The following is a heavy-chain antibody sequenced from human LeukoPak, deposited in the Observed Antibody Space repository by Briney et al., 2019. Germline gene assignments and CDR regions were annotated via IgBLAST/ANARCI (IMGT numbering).Heavy chain of an antibody. Sequence: GASVKVSCKGSGYTFTGYYMHWVRQAPCQGLEWMGWINPDTGGTNYAQKFQGRVTMTRDTSISTAYMDLSGLRSDDTAVYYCARDKYFGITMVRGDFDYWGQGTLVTDSS. CDR2: INPDTGGT. D-gene: IGHD3-10*01. CDR1: GYTFTGYY. V-gene: IGHV1-2*02. J-gene: IGHJ4*02. CDR3: ARDKYFGITMVRGDFDY.